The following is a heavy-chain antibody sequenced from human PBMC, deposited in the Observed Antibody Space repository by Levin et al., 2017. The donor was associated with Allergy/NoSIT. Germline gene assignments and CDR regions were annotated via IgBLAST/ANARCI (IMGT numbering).Heavy chain of an antibody. Sequence: GESLKISCAASEFTFSSYSMNWVRQAPGKGLEWVSFISSRSSATYYADSVKGRFTISRDNAKNSLYLQMNSLRAEDTAVYYCARDDYYGSGSLTFGMDVWGQGTTVTVSS. J-gene: IGHJ6*02. D-gene: IGHD3-10*01. CDR2: ISSRSSAT. CDR1: EFTFSSYS. V-gene: IGHV3-21*01. CDR3: ARDDYYGSGSLTFGMDV.